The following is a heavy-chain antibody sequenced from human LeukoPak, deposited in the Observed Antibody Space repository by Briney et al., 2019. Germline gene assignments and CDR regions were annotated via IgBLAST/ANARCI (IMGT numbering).Heavy chain of an antibody. CDR3: ARDWLVVRGAAAGRD. D-gene: IGHD6-13*01. CDR2: IYHSGST. Sequence: TLSLTCTVSGGSISSGGYYWSWIRQPPGKGLEWIGYIYHSGSTYYNPSLKSRVTISVDRSKNQFSLKLSSVTAADTAVYYCARDWLVVRGAAAGRDWGQGTLVTVSS. J-gene: IGHJ4*02. V-gene: IGHV4-30-2*01. CDR1: GGSISSGGYY.